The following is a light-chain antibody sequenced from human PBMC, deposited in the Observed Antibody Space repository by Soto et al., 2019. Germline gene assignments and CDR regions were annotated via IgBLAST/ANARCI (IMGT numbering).Light chain of an antibody. CDR2: EVN. Sequence: QSVLTQPPSVSGSPGQSVTISCTGTSSDVGSYNRVSWYQQPPGTAPKLMIYEVNNRPSGVPDRFSGSKSGNTASLTITGLQAEDEADYYCNSYTSSNTYVFGNGTKVTV. CDR3: NSYTSSNTYV. CDR1: SSDVGSYNR. J-gene: IGLJ1*01. V-gene: IGLV2-18*02.